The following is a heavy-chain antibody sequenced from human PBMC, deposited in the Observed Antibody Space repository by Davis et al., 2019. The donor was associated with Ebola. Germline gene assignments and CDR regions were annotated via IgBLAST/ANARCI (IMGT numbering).Heavy chain of an antibody. D-gene: IGHD1-1*01. CDR2: IIPIFGTA. V-gene: IGHV1-69*13. CDR3: AMNWNDPEGFDY. CDR1: GGTFSSYA. J-gene: IGHJ4*02. Sequence: SVKVSCKASGGTFSSYAISWVRQAPGQGLEWMGGIIPIFGTANYAQKFQGRVTITADESTSTAYMELSSLRSEDTAVYYCAMNWNDPEGFDYWGQGTLVTVSS.